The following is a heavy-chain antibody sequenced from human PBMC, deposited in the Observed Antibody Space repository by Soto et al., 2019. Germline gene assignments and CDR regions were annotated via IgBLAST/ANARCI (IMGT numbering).Heavy chain of an antibody. D-gene: IGHD3-9*01. CDR1: GFSLSTSGVG. CDR3: AHATGYFDWSPFDY. J-gene: IGHJ4*02. Sequence: SGPTLVNPTQTLTLTCTFSGFSLSTSGVGVGWIRQPPGKALEWLALIYWNDDQRYSPSLKSRLTITKDTSKNQVVLTMTNMDPVDTATYYCAHATGYFDWSPFDYWGQGTLVTVSS. CDR2: IYWNDDQ. V-gene: IGHV2-5*01.